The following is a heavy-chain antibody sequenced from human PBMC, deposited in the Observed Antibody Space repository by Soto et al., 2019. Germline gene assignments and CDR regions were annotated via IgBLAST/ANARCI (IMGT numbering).Heavy chain of an antibody. Sequence: QVQLQESGPGLVKPSGTLSLTCAVSGGSISSSNLWTWVRQPPGEGLELIGEIYHGGSTNCNPSPKSRVTISVDKSKNQFSPGLSSVTAADTAVYYCARTPRSIAAGGIDYWGQGILVTVSS. CDR1: GGSISSSNL. V-gene: IGHV4-4*02. J-gene: IGHJ4*02. D-gene: IGHD6-13*01. CDR2: IYHGGST. CDR3: ARTPRSIAAGGIDY.